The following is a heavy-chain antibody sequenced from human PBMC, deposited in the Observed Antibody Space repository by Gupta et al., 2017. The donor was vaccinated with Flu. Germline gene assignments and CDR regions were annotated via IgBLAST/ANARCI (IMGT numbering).Heavy chain of an antibody. CDR2: IRSKAYDGTT. Sequence: VQLARSGAGLVQPGRSLRLSCTASGFTFDDYAMTWFRQAPGKGLEGVGVIRSKAYDGTTDYAASVKGRFTISRDDSKSIAYLQMNSLKTEDTAMYYCARAPFYYATSGYYFDYWGQGTLVTVSS. J-gene: IGHJ4*02. CDR3: ARAPFYYATSGYYFDY. V-gene: IGHV3-49*03. D-gene: IGHD3-22*01. CDR1: GFTFDDYA.